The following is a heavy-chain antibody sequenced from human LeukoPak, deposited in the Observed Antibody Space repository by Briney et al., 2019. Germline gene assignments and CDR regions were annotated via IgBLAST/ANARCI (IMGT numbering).Heavy chain of an antibody. CDR1: GFTFSGFW. V-gene: IGHV3-7*03. Sequence: GGSLRLSCAVSGFTFSGFWMGWSRQAPGKGLEWVASINSDGSEGYYADVVKGRFTISRDNAKNSLYLQINSLRAEDTAVYYCARSSYSSSSSVWGQGTMVTVSS. CDR3: ARSSYSSSSSV. J-gene: IGHJ3*01. CDR2: INSDGSEG. D-gene: IGHD6-6*01.